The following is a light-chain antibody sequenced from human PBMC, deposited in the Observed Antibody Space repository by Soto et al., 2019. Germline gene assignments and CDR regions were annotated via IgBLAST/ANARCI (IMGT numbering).Light chain of an antibody. CDR1: QTITLS. CDR3: KQSYSPPLP. Sequence: DIQMTQSPSSLSASVGDRVTITCRASQTITLSLNWYQHKPGKAHNLLINAASALQSGVPSTFNGSGSGTDFTLPITSLQPEDFGTYYCKQSYSPPLPVGGGTNVEIK. CDR2: AAS. V-gene: IGKV1-39*01. J-gene: IGKJ4*01.